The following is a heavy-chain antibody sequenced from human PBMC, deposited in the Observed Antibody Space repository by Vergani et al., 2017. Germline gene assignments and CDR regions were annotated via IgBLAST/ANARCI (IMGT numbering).Heavy chain of an antibody. CDR2: ISGSGGST. CDR1: GFTFSSYA. J-gene: IGHJ4*02. Sequence: EVQLLESGGGLVQPGGSLRLSCAASGFTFSSYAMSWVRQAPGKGLEWVSAISGSGGSTYYADSVKGRFTISRDNSKNTLYLQMNSLRAEDTAVYYWETDSSGYYWFDYWGQGTLVTVSS. D-gene: IGHD3-22*01. V-gene: IGHV3-23*01. CDR3: ETDSSGYYWFDY.